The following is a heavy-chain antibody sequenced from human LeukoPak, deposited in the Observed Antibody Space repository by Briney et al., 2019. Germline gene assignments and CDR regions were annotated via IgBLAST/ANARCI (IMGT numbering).Heavy chain of an antibody. V-gene: IGHV3-21*01. J-gene: IGHJ4*02. Sequence: GGSLRLSCAASGFTFSSYSMNWVRQAPGKGLEWVSSISSSSSYIYYADSVKGRFTISRDNAKNSLYLQMNSLRAEDTAVYYCARHNYPYDSGGYYYAYWAQGTLVTVSS. CDR1: GFTFSSYS. CDR2: ISSSSSYI. CDR3: ARHNYPYDSGGYYYAY. D-gene: IGHD3-22*01.